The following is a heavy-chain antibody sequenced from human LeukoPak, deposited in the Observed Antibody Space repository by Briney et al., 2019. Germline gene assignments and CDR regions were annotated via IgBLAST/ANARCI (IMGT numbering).Heavy chain of an antibody. D-gene: IGHD3-10*01. V-gene: IGHV4-34*01. Sequence: SETLSLTCAVYGGSFSGYYWSWIRQPPGKGLDWIGEINHSGSTNYNPSLKSRVTISVDTSKNQFSLKLSSVTAADTAVYYCARGWRYYFDSGSYYLDYWGQGTLVTVSS. CDR1: GGSFSGYY. CDR3: ARGWRYYFDSGSYYLDY. J-gene: IGHJ4*02. CDR2: INHSGST.